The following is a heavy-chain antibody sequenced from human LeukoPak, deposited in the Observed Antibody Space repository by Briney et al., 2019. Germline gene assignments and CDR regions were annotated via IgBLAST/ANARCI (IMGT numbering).Heavy chain of an antibody. V-gene: IGHV3-21*01. J-gene: IGHJ3*02. CDR2: ISSSSSYI. CDR3: ARRDFLSDIVQDSPNDAFDI. CDR1: GFTFSSYS. Sequence: GGSLRLSCAASGFTFSSYSMNWVRQAPGKGLEWVSSISSSSSYIYYADSVKGRFTISRDNAKNSLYLQMNSLRAEDTAVYYCARRDFLSDIVQDSPNDAFDIWGQGTMVTVSS. D-gene: IGHD2-15*01.